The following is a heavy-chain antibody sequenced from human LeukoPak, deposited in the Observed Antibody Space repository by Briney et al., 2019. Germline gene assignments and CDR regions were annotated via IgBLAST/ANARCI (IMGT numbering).Heavy chain of an antibody. J-gene: IGHJ4*02. V-gene: IGHV3-7*01. CDR2: IKQDGSEK. D-gene: IGHD3-22*01. Sequence: GGSLRLSCAASGFTLSSYWMSWVRQAPGKGLEWVANIKQDGSEKYYVDSVKGRFTISRDNAKNSLYLQMNSMRAEDTAVYYCASSDSSGYYHIDYWGQGTLVTVSS. CDR3: ASSDSSGYYHIDY. CDR1: GFTLSSYW.